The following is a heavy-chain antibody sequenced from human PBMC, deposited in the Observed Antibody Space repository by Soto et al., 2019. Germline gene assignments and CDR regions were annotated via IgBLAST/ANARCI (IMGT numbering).Heavy chain of an antibody. CDR3: ARYSSSWYWYFDL. CDR2: ITGGGGST. Sequence: EVQLLESGGGLVQPGGSLRLSCAASGFTFRSYAMSWVRQAPGKGLEWVSVITGGGGSTYYADSVKGRFTISRDNSKNTLYLQMNSLRAEDTAVYYCARYSSSWYWYFDLWGRGTLVTVSS. CDR1: GFTFRSYA. D-gene: IGHD6-13*01. J-gene: IGHJ2*01. V-gene: IGHV3-23*01.